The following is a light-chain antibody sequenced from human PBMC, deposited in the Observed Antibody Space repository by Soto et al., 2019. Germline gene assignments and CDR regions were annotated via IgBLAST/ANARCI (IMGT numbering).Light chain of an antibody. V-gene: IGLV2-14*01. CDR1: SSDVGGYKY. CDR2: DVS. J-gene: IGLJ2*01. Sequence: QSALTQPASVSGSPGQSITISCTGTSSDVGGYKYVSWYQQHPGKAPKLMIYDVSNRPSGVSNRVSGSKSGNTASLTISGLQAEDEADYYCSSYTSSSTKVFGGGTKLTVL. CDR3: SSYTSSSTKV.